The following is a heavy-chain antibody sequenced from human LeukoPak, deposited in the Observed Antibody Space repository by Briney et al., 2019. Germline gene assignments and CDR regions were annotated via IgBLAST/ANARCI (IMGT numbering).Heavy chain of an antibody. Sequence: GGSLRLSCAASGFTFSSYGMSWVRQAPGKGLEWVSAISGSGGSTYYADSVKGRFTISRDNSKNTLYLQMNSLRAEDTAVYYCAKRGGRSYGDYPVDYWGQGTLVTVSS. CDR2: ISGSGGST. CDR3: AKRGGRSYGDYPVDY. J-gene: IGHJ4*02. CDR1: GFTFSSYG. D-gene: IGHD4-17*01. V-gene: IGHV3-23*01.